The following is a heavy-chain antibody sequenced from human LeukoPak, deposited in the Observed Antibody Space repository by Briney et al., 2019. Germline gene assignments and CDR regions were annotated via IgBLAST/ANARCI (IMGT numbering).Heavy chain of an antibody. Sequence: GASVKVSCKASGGTFSSYAISWVRQAPGQGLEWMGRIIPILGIANYAQKFQGRVTITADKSTSTAYMELSSLRSEDTAVYYCARDKGGYSAYYFDYWGQGTLVTVSS. CDR2: IIPILGIA. V-gene: IGHV1-69*04. J-gene: IGHJ4*02. CDR3: ARDKGGYSAYYFDY. D-gene: IGHD2-21*02. CDR1: GGTFSSYA.